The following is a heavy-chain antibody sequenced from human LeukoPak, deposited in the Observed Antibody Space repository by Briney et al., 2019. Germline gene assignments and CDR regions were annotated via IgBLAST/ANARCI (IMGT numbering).Heavy chain of an antibody. CDR3: AKDHFGTRYYFDY. CDR2: INSDGSNT. D-gene: IGHD1-1*01. J-gene: IGHJ4*02. Sequence: GGSLRLSCAASGFTFSSYWMHWVRQAPGKGLVWVSRINSDGSNTNYADSVKGRFTISRDNSKNTLYLQMNSLRAEDTAVYYCAKDHFGTRYYFDYWGQGTLVTVSS. CDR1: GFTFSSYW. V-gene: IGHV3-74*01.